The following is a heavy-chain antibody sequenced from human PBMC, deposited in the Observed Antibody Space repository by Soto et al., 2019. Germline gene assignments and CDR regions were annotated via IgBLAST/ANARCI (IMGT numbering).Heavy chain of an antibody. CDR3: ARELGTYYYGSGSYPGFDY. Sequence: ASVKVSCKASGYTFTGYYMHWVRQAPGQGLEWMGWINPNSGGTNYAQKFQGWVTMTRDTSISTAYMELSRLRSDDTAVYYCARELGTYYYGSGSYPGFDYWGQGTLVTVS. D-gene: IGHD3-10*01. CDR2: INPNSGGT. CDR1: GYTFTGYY. V-gene: IGHV1-2*04. J-gene: IGHJ4*02.